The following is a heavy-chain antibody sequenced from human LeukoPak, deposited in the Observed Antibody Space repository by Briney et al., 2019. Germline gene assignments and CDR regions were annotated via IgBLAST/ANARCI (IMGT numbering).Heavy chain of an antibody. CDR1: GGSFSSYY. V-gene: IGHV4-59*08. J-gene: IGHJ6*02. CDR3: ARLLNYGDSLVDV. Sequence: SQTLSLTCTVSGGSFSSYYWSWIRQPPGKGLEWIGYIYYSGGTNYNPSLKSRVTISVDTSKNQFSLKLSSVTAVDTAVYYCARLLNYGDSLVDVWGQGTTVTVSS. D-gene: IGHD4-17*01. CDR2: IYYSGGT.